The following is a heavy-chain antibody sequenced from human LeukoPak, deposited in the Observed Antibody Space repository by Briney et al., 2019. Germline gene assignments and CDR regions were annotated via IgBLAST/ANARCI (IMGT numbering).Heavy chain of an antibody. J-gene: IGHJ4*02. Sequence: GGSLRLSCAASGFTFSSYGMHWVRQAPGKGLEWVAGISGSGDSTYYADSVKGRFTISRDNSKNTLYLQMNSLRAEDTAVYYCARRSGIAVAGAFDYWGQGTLVTVSS. CDR1: GFTFSSYG. CDR2: ISGSGDST. V-gene: IGHV3-23*01. CDR3: ARRSGIAVAGAFDY. D-gene: IGHD6-19*01.